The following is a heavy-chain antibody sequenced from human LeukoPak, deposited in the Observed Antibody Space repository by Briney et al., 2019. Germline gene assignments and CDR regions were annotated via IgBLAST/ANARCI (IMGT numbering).Heavy chain of an antibody. J-gene: IGHJ4*02. Sequence: GGSLRLSCAASGFAFSSNWMHWVRQTPGKGLVWVSRINSGGSGTSYADSVEGRFTISRDNAKNTLYLQMNSLKGEDTAVYYCATSLGPLAEYWGRGTLVTVSS. CDR3: ATSLGPLAEY. D-gene: IGHD7-27*01. V-gene: IGHV3-74*01. CDR1: GFAFSSNW. CDR2: INSGGSGT.